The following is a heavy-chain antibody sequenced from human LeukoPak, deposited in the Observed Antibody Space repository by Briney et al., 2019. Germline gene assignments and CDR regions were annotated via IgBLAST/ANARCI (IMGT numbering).Heavy chain of an antibody. CDR2: IIPNSGGT. Sequence: ASVKVSCKASGYTFTSYGISWVRQAPGQGLEWMGWIIPNSGGTNYAQKFQGRVTMTRDTSISTAYMELSRLRSDDTAVYYCARLALINWNYGEDFDYWGQGTLVTVSS. CDR3: ARLALINWNYGEDFDY. CDR1: GYTFTSYG. J-gene: IGHJ4*02. D-gene: IGHD1-7*01. V-gene: IGHV1-2*02.